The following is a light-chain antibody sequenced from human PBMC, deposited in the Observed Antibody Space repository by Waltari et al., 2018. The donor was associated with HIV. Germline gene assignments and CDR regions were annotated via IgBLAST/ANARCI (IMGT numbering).Light chain of an antibody. CDR2: KVS. V-gene: IGKV2-30*02. CDR1: QSLVHSDGNTY. Sequence: DVVMTQSPLSLPVTLGEPASISCRSSQSLVHSDGNTYLNWLQQRPGQSPRRLIYKVSYRDSGVPDRFSGSGSGTDFTLKISRVEAEDVGVYYCMQGTHWYNFGQGTKLEIK. CDR3: MQGTHWYN. J-gene: IGKJ2*01.